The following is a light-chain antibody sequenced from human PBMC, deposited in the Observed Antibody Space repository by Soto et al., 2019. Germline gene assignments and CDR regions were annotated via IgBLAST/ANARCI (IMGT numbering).Light chain of an antibody. CDR1: QSVSNS. J-gene: IGKJ2*02. Sequence: DIVLTQSPATLSLSPGERATLSCRASQSVSNSLAWYPQRPGQAPRLIIYEASKRATGIPASFSGSVSGTDFSLTISRLESEDFAVYYCQQRSTWPWTFGQGTNLEI. CDR2: EAS. V-gene: IGKV3-11*01. CDR3: QQRSTWPWT.